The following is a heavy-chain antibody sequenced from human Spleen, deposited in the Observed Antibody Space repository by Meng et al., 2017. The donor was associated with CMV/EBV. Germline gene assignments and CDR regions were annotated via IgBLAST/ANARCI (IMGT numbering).Heavy chain of an antibody. D-gene: IGHD1/OR15-1a*01. CDR1: GLRFSTYG. CDR3: ARGGAVAGTWYFDL. Sequence: GESLKISCAASGLRFSTYGMYWVRQAPGKGLEWVSTITGTGGHSYYADSVKGRLTISRDNSKNALFLQMSSLGADDTAVYYCARGGAVAGTWYFDLWGRGTLVTVSS. CDR2: ITGTGGHS. J-gene: IGHJ2*01. V-gene: IGHV3-23*01.